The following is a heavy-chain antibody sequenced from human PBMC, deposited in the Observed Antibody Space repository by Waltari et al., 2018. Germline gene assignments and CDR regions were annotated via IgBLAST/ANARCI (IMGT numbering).Heavy chain of an antibody. CDR3: ARSGARWLQFAAFDI. D-gene: IGHD5-12*01. Sequence: EVRLVESAGALVQPAGAVSLACAASGFSFRCTWMGWVSQCPGKGLEWVANMKQDGIEKFYVDSVKGRFTISRDNAKNSLYLQMNGLRVEDTAVYYCARSGARWLQFAAFDIWGQGTMVTVSS. V-gene: IGHV3-7*01. CDR2: MKQDGIEK. CDR1: GFSFRCTW. J-gene: IGHJ3*02.